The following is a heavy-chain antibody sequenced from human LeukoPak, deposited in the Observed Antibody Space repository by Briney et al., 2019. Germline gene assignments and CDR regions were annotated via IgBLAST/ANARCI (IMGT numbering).Heavy chain of an antibody. V-gene: IGHV1-58*02. J-gene: IGHJ6*03. CDR2: IVVGSGNT. D-gene: IGHD3-3*01. Sequence: ASVKVSCKASGFTFTSSAMQWVRQARGQRLEWIGWIVVGSGNTNYAQKFQERVTITRDMSTSTAYMELSSLRSEDTAVYYCAASRFYDFWSGRNYYYYMDVWGKGTTVTVSS. CDR1: GFTFTSSA. CDR3: AASRFYDFWSGRNYYYYMDV.